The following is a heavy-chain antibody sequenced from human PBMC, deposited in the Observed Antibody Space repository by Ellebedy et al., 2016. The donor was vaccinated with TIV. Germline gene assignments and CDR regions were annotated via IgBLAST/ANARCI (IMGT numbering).Heavy chain of an antibody. V-gene: IGHV1-18*01. CDR3: ARFPGPLRRNYYYYMDV. CDR2: ISGYNGNT. CDR1: GYTFTNYD. Sequence: ASVKVSXKASGYTFTNYDISWVRQAPGQGLELMGWISGYNGNTNYAQKLQGRVTMTTDTSTSTAYMELRSLRSDDTAVYYCARFPGPLRRNYYYYMDVWGKGTTVTVSS. D-gene: IGHD4-17*01. J-gene: IGHJ6*03.